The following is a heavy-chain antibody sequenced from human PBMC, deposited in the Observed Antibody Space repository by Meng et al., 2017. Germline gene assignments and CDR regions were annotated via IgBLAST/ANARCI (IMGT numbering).Heavy chain of an antibody. J-gene: IGHJ6*02. Sequence: GESLKISCAASGFTVSSNYMSWVRQAPGKGLEWVSVIYSGGSTYYADSVKGRFTTSRHNSKNTLYLQMNSLRAEDTAVYYCARNLRYSSSWDLYYYYGMDVWGQGTTVTVSS. CDR3: ARNLRYSSSWDLYYYYGMDV. V-gene: IGHV3-53*04. CDR1: GFTVSSNY. CDR2: IYSGGST. D-gene: IGHD6-13*01.